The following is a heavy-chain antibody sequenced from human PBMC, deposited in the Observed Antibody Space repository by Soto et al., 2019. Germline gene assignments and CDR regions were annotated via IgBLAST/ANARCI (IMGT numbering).Heavy chain of an antibody. CDR1: GGTFSSYA. CDR2: ITPMFGTT. J-gene: IGHJ6*02. Sequence: QVQLVHSGAEVKKPGSSVKVSCKASGGTFSSYAVSWVRQATGPRLERMGTITPMFGTTHYAQKFQGGLSITSDESSITADMELSSLSFEYTAVYYFARDFCSGGNCDGELYHYYGMDVWGQGTTVTVT. CDR3: ARDFCSGGNCDGELYHYYGMDV. D-gene: IGHD2-15*01. V-gene: IGHV1-69*18.